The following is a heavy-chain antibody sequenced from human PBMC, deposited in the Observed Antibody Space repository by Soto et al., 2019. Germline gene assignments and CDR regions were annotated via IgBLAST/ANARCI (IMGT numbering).Heavy chain of an antibody. V-gene: IGHV1-69*13. CDR1: GGTFSSYA. CDR2: IIPIFGTA. J-gene: IGHJ5*02. D-gene: IGHD2-15*01. CDR3: ARDDGYCSGGSCPPWFDP. Sequence: SVKVSCNASGGTFSSYAISWVRQAPGQGLEWMGGIIPIFGTANYAQKFQGRVTITADESTSTAYMELSSLRSEDTAVYYCARDDGYCSGGSCPPWFDPWGQGTLVTVSS.